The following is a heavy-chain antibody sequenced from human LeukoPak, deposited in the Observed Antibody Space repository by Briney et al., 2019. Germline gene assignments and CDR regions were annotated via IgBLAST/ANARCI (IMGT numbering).Heavy chain of an antibody. CDR1: GFTVSSNY. CDR3: AKAPGVITTLYYFDY. V-gene: IGHV3-9*01. Sequence: GGSLRLSCAASGFTVSSNYMSWVRQAPGKGLEWVSGISWNSGSIGYADSVKGRFIISRDNAKNSLYLQMNSLRAEDTALYYCAKAPGVITTLYYFDYWGQGTLVTVSS. J-gene: IGHJ4*02. D-gene: IGHD3-22*01. CDR2: ISWNSGSI.